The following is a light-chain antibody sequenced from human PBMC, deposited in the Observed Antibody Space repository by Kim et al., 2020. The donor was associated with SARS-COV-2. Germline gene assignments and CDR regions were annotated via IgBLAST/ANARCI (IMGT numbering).Light chain of an antibody. CDR1: QCINTY. CDR3: QKYNSAPWT. J-gene: IGKJ1*01. CDR2: GAS. Sequence: SSVGDRDTITCRAIQCINTYLAWYQQKPGKVPKLLIYGASALHSGVPSRFSGSGSGTDFTLTISSLQPEDVATYYCQKYNSAPWTFGQGTKVDIK. V-gene: IGKV1-27*01.